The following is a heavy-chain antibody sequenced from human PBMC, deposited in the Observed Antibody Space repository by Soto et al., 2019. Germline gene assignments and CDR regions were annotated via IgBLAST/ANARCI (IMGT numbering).Heavy chain of an antibody. CDR1: GGTFSTYA. Sequence: QVQLVQSGAEVKKPESSVKVSCKAPGGTFSTYAISCVRQAPGQGLEWMGGIIPMFGTANYAQRFQDRVTITADESTNTVYMELSSLRSEDTAVYFCASGIQLWLRRINTGYSGWGQGTLVTVSS. J-gene: IGHJ4*02. CDR3: ASGIQLWLRRINTGYSG. D-gene: IGHD5-18*01. CDR2: IIPMFGTA. V-gene: IGHV1-69*12.